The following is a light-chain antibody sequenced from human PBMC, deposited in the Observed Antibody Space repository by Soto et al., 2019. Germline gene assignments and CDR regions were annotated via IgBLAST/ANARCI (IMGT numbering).Light chain of an antibody. Sequence: DIQMTQSPSSLSASVGDRVTITCRASQSISSYLNCYQQKPGKAPMLLIHDASSLQSGVPSRFSGSGSGTDFTLTISSLQPEDFATYYCQQRFSTPITFGQGTRLEIK. J-gene: IGKJ5*01. V-gene: IGKV1-39*01. CDR2: DAS. CDR1: QSISSY. CDR3: QQRFSTPIT.